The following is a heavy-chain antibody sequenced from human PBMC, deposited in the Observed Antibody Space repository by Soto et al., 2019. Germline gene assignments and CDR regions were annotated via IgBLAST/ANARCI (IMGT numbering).Heavy chain of an antibody. J-gene: IGHJ4*02. D-gene: IGHD6-13*01. CDR1: GGTFSSYT. Sequence: QVQLVQSGAEVKKPGSSVKVSCKASGGTFSSYTISWVRQAPGQGLEWMGRIIPILGIANYAQKFQGRVTITADKSTSTDYMEMSIMRSEDTAVYYCAREEEIAAATDWGQGTLVTVSS. CDR3: AREEEIAAATD. V-gene: IGHV1-69*08. CDR2: IIPILGIA.